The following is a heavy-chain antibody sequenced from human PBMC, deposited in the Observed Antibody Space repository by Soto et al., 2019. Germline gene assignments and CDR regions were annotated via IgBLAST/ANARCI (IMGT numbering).Heavy chain of an antibody. Sequence: QVQLVQSGAEVKKPGASVKVSCKASGYTFTSYGISWVRQAPGQGLEWMGWISAYNGNTNYAQKLQGRVTMTTDTTXRXDYMELRSLRSDDTAVYYCARDPLRYGDYVYYPFDYWGQGTLVTVSS. CDR2: ISAYNGNT. CDR3: ARDPLRYGDYVYYPFDY. CDR1: GYTFTSYG. J-gene: IGHJ4*02. V-gene: IGHV1-18*01. D-gene: IGHD4-17*01.